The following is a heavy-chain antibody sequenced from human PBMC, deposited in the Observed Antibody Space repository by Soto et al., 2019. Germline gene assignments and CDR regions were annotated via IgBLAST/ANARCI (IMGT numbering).Heavy chain of an antibody. J-gene: IGHJ6*02. CDR1: GFTFSSYG. V-gene: IGHV3-30*18. CDR2: ISYDGSNK. D-gene: IGHD3-3*01. Sequence: GGSLRLSCAASGFTFSSYGMHWVRQAPGKGLEWVAVISYDGSNKYYADSVKGRFTISRDNSKNTLYLQMNSLRAEDTAVYYCAKAYTDYDFWSGYYKSIYCYGMDVWGQGTTVTVSS. CDR3: AKAYTDYDFWSGYYKSIYCYGMDV.